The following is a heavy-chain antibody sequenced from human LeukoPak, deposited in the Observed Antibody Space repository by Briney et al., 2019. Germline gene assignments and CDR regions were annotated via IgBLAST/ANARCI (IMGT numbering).Heavy chain of an antibody. D-gene: IGHD3-3*01. CDR2: ISSSSSYI. Sequence: GGSLRLSCAASGFTFSSYSMNWVRQAPGKGLEWVSSISSSSSYIYYADSVKGRFTISRDNAKTSLYLQMNSLRAEDTAVYYCARDRGSVLRFLEWLLGPDYWGQGTLVTVSS. CDR1: GFTFSSYS. J-gene: IGHJ4*02. V-gene: IGHV3-21*01. CDR3: ARDRGSVLRFLEWLLGPDY.